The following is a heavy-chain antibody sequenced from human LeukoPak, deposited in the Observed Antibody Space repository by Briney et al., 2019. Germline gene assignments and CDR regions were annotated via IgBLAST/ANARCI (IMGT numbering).Heavy chain of an antibody. CDR1: GGSISSSSYY. D-gene: IGHD4-17*01. J-gene: IGHJ4*02. V-gene: IGHV4-39*07. CDR2: IYYSGST. Sequence: TSETLSLTCTVSGGSISSSSYYWGWLRQPPGKGLGWIGSIYYSGSTYYNPSLKSRVTISVDTSKNQFSLKLSFVTAADTAVYYCARDAVSAVTTGNLDYWGQGTLVTVSS. CDR3: ARDAVSAVTTGNLDY.